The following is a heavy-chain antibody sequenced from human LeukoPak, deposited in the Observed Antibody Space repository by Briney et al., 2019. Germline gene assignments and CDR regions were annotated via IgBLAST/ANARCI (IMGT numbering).Heavy chain of an antibody. Sequence: PGGSLRLSCAASGLTFSNFAMSWVRQAPGKGLEWVSAVSGGGRTTFYADSVKGRFIISRDDSKNTLFLQMNSLRAEDTAVYYCAKFWYSSGWYDDYWGQGTLVTVSS. J-gene: IGHJ4*02. CDR1: GLTFSNFA. CDR3: AKFWYSSGWYDDY. V-gene: IGHV3-23*01. CDR2: VSGGGRTT. D-gene: IGHD6-19*01.